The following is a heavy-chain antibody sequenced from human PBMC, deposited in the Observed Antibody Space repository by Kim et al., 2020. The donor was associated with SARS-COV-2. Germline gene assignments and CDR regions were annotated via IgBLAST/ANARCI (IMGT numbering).Heavy chain of an antibody. CDR3: ARGGSDTAMVDFDY. V-gene: IGHV3-13*01. D-gene: IGHD5-18*01. CDR1: GFTFSSYD. J-gene: IGHJ4*02. Sequence: GGSLRLSCAASGFTFSSYDMHWVRQATGKGLEWVSAIGTAGDTYYPGSVKGRFTISRENAKNSLYLQMNSLRAGDTAVYYCARGGSDTAMVDFDYWGQGTLVTVSS. CDR2: IGTAGDT.